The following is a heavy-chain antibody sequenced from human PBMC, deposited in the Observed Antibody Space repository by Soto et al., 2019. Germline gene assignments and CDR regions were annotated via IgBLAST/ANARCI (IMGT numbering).Heavy chain of an antibody. CDR1: GYTFTGYY. Sequence: ASVKVSCKASGYTFTGYYMHWVRQAPGKGLEWMGGFDPEDGETIYAQKFQGRVTMTEDTSTDTAYMELSSLRSEDTAVYYCATGPPKWLIGYRDYWGQGTLVTVSS. J-gene: IGHJ4*02. V-gene: IGHV1-24*01. CDR3: ATGPPKWLIGYRDY. D-gene: IGHD6-19*01. CDR2: FDPEDGET.